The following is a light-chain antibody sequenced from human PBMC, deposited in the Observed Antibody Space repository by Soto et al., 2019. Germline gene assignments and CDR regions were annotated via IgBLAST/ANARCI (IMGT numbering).Light chain of an antibody. CDR2: AAS. CDR1: QSIDNR. V-gene: IGKV3-15*01. CDR3: QQYYSWRT. J-gene: IGKJ1*01. Sequence: IVMTQSPATLSVSPGERATLSCRAGQSIDNRLAWYQQRPGQAPRLLIYAASTRAAGIPARFSGSGSGTEFTLTISGVQSEDFGVYYCQQYYSWRTFGQGTNVEIK.